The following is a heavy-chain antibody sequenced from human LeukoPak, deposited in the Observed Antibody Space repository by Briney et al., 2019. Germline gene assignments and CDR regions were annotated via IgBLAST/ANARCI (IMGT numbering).Heavy chain of an antibody. Sequence: SETLSLTCAVYGGPFSGYYWSWIRQPPGKGLEWIGEINHSGSTNYNPSLKSRVTISVDTSKNQFSLKLSSVTAADTAVYYCARRGYSYGYSYWGQGTLVTVSS. J-gene: IGHJ4*02. D-gene: IGHD5-18*01. V-gene: IGHV4-34*01. CDR2: INHSGST. CDR1: GGPFSGYY. CDR3: ARRGYSYGYSY.